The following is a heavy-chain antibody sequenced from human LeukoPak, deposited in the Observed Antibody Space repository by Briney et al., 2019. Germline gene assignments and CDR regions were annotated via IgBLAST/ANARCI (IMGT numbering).Heavy chain of an antibody. V-gene: IGHV3-48*03. D-gene: IGHD3-22*01. J-gene: IGHJ4*02. CDR2: ISSSGSTI. CDR3: ATYDSSGYYYLDY. Sequence: GGSLRLSCAASGFTFSSYEMNWVRQAPGKGLEWVSYISSSGSTIYYADSVKGRYTISRDNAKNSLYPQMNSLRAEDTAVYYCATYDSSGYYYLDYWGQGTLVTVSS. CDR1: GFTFSSYE.